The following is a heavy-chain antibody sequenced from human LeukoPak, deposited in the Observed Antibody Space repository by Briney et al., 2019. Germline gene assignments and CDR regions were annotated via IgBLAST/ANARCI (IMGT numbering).Heavy chain of an antibody. V-gene: IGHV3-23*01. D-gene: IGHD1/OR15-1a*01. CDR1: GFTFSSYA. CDR3: AKRAPVAAAGTGRYFDY. CDR2: ISGSGGST. Sequence: PGGSLRLSCAASGFTFSSYAMSWVRQAPGKGLEWVSDISGSGGSTYYADSVKGRFTISRDNSKNTLYLQMNSLRAEDTAVYYCAKRAPVAAAGTGRYFDYWGQGTLVTVSS. J-gene: IGHJ4*02.